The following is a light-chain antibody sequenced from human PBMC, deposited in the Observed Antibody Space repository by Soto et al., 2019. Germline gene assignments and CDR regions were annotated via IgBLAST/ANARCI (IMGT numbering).Light chain of an antibody. CDR2: GVT. CDR1: SRDIGGYNY. V-gene: IGLV2-14*01. Sequence: QSALTQPASVSESPGQSITISCAGTSRDIGGYNYVSWYQQHPDKAPKLMIYGVTNRPSGVSDRFSGSKSGNTASLTISGLQAEDEADYYCTSYTSSSTYVFGTGTKLTVL. J-gene: IGLJ1*01. CDR3: TSYTSSSTYV.